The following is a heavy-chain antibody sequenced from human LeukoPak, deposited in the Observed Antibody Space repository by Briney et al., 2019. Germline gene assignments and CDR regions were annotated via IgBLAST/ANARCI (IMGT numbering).Heavy chain of an antibody. CDR2: ISAYNGNT. CDR3: AREKGGNSGSFSLDY. D-gene: IGHD1-26*01. V-gene: IGHV1-18*01. Sequence: ASVKVSCKASGYTFTSYGISWVRQAPGQGLEWMGWISAYNGNTNYAQKLQGRVTMTTDTSTSTAYMELRSLRSDDTAVYYCAREKGGNSGSFSLDYWGQGTLVTGSS. J-gene: IGHJ4*02. CDR1: GYTFTSYG.